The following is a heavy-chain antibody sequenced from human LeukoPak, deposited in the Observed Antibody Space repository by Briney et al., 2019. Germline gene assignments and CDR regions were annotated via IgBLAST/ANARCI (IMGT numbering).Heavy chain of an antibody. V-gene: IGHV1-2*02. CDR1: GYTFTGYY. D-gene: IGHD5-18*01. CDR2: INPNSGGT. J-gene: IGHJ4*02. CDR3: ARGAGAAMVTPDY. Sequence: ASVKVSCKASGYTFTGYYMHWVRQAPGQGLEWMGWINPNSGGTNYAQEFQGRVTMTRDTSISTAYMELSRLRSDDTAVYYCARGAGAAMVTPDYWGQGTLVTVSS.